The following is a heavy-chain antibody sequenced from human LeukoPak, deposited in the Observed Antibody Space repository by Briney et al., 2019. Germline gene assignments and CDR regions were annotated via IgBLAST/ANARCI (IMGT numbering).Heavy chain of an antibody. J-gene: IGHJ6*03. CDR3: ARGSYDFWSGYTHLDYYYYMDV. V-gene: IGHV3-30*07. CDR2: ISYDGSNK. D-gene: IGHD3-3*01. CDR1: GFTFSSYA. Sequence: GGSLRLSCAASGFTFSSYAMHWVRQAPGKGLEWVAVISYDGSNKYYADSVKGRFTISRDNSKNTLCLQMNSLRAEDTAVYYCARGSYDFWSGYTHLDYYYYMDVWGKGTTVTVSS.